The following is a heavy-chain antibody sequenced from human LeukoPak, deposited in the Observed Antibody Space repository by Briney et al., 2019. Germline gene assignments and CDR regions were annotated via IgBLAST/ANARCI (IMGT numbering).Heavy chain of an antibody. V-gene: IGHV3-23*01. CDR3: ARARNFDFWAGPFYFDY. CDR1: EFTFKNYA. CDR2: IGGSGATT. J-gene: IGHJ4*02. Sequence: GGSLRLSCGASEFTFKNYAMGWVRQAPGKGLAWVSAIGGSGATTYYAGSVKGRFTISRDNSKNTLYLQMNSLRAEDTAVYYCARARNFDFWAGPFYFDYWGQGTLVTVSS. D-gene: IGHD3/OR15-3a*01.